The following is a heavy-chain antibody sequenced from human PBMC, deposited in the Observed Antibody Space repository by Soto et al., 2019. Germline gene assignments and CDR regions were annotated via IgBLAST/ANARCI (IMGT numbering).Heavy chain of an antibody. CDR3: AREIEYRRRWEADDDYYGTDV. V-gene: IGHV1-18*01. CDR2: ISAYNGNT. J-gene: IGHJ6*04. Sequence: QVQLVQSGAEVKKPGASVKVSCKASGYTFTSYGISWVRQAPGQGLEWMGWISAYNGNTNYAQKLQGRVTMTTDTSASTAQTEGRSLRSADTAADYCAREIEYRRRWEADDDYYGTDVGGKGTTVTVAA. CDR1: GYTFTSYG. D-gene: IGHD6-6*01.